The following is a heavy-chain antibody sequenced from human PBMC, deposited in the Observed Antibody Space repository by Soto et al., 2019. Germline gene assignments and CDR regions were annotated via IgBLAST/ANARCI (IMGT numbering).Heavy chain of an antibody. Sequence: QVQLVESGGGVVQPGRSLRLSCAVSGFTFKNYGMHWVRQAPGKGLEWVAVIVYDGSYKYYADSVQGRFTISRDNSKNTLYMQMNSLRAEDTAVYYCAKDAYYYDSGGDFEGGYFDYWGQGTLVTVPS. D-gene: IGHD3-22*01. V-gene: IGHV3-30*18. CDR3: AKDAYYYDSGGDFEGGYFDY. CDR2: IVYDGSYK. CDR1: GFTFKNYG. J-gene: IGHJ4*02.